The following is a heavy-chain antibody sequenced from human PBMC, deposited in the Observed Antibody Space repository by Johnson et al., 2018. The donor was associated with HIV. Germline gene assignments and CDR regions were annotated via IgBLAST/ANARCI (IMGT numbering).Heavy chain of an antibody. V-gene: IGHV3-11*04. J-gene: IGHJ3*02. CDR1: GFTFNNAW. D-gene: IGHD5-12*01. CDR2: ISSSGSTI. Sequence: QVQLVESGGGLVKPGGSLRLSCAASGFTFNNAWMSWVRQAPGKGLEWVSYISSSGSTIYYADSVKGRFTISRDNAKNSLYLQMNSLRAEDTAVYYCAAITLDAFDIWGQGTMVTVSS. CDR3: AAITLDAFDI.